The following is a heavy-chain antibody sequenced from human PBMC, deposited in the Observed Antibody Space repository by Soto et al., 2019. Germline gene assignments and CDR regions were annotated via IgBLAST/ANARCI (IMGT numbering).Heavy chain of an antibody. V-gene: IGHV1-18*01. J-gene: IGHJ5*02. D-gene: IGHD2-2*01. CDR1: GYTFSNYG. CDR2: ISLYSDGA. CDR3: ARVVPGAEAWFGP. Sequence: ASVKVSCKTSGYTFSNYGITWVRQTPGQPLEWLGWISLYSDGANYAQKFQGRVSMTTDTSTTTAYMELRSLRSDDTAVYYCARVVPGAEAWFGPWGQGTLVTVSS.